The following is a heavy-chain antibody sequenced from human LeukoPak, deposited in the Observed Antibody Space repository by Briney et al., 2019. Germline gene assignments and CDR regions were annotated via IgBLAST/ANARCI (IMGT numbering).Heavy chain of an antibody. Sequence: GESLRLSCAAPGFAFSTYAMHWVRQAPGKGLEYVSSISRSGGSTYYANSVRDRFTISRDNSKNTLSLQMGSLRAEDMAMYYCARSGGGYFDYWGQGTLVTVSS. CDR3: ARSGGGYFDY. J-gene: IGHJ4*02. CDR2: ISRSGGST. D-gene: IGHD3-16*01. V-gene: IGHV3-64*01. CDR1: GFAFSTYA.